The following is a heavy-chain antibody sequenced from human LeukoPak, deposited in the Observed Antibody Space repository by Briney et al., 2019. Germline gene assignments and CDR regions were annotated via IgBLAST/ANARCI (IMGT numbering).Heavy chain of an antibody. CDR2: IFYTGDT. D-gene: IGHD3-16*02. CDR1: GGFISGYY. CDR3: ARAYRLTSPRGFDP. J-gene: IGHJ5*02. V-gene: IGHV4-59*01. Sequence: SETLSLTCTVSGGFISGYYWNWIRQSPGKGLEWIGYIFYTGDTDYNPSLRSRVTMSVDRSNNRFSLQLASVTTADSAFYYCARAYRLTSPRGFDPWGPGILVTVSS.